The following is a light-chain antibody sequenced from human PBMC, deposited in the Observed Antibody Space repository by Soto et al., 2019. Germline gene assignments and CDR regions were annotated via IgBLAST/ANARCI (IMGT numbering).Light chain of an antibody. CDR3: QQYDSYPWT. V-gene: IGKV3-15*01. CDR1: QSVSTN. CDR2: GAS. J-gene: IGKJ1*01. Sequence: EVVMTQSAATVSVSLGDRATLSCRASQSVSTNLAWYQQKPGQGPRLLIFGASTRAIGIPARFSGSGSGTEFTLTISSLQPDDFATYYCQQYDSYPWTFGQGTKVDI.